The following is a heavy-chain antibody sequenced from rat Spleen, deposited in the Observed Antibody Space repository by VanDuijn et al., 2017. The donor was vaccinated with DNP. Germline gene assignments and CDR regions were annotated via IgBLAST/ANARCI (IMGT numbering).Heavy chain of an antibody. CDR1: GFTFSNFP. Sequence: EVQLVASGGGSVQPGRSMKLSCAASGFTFSNFPMAWVRQAPTKGLEWVAVISTGGGRTYYRDSVKGQFTISRDNAQNTLYLQVDSLRSEDTATYYCATHLHTYLGSYFDYWGQGVMVTVSS. J-gene: IGHJ2*01. V-gene: IGHV5-46*01. D-gene: IGHD2-1*01. CDR2: ISTGGGRT. CDR3: ATHLHTYLGSYFDY.